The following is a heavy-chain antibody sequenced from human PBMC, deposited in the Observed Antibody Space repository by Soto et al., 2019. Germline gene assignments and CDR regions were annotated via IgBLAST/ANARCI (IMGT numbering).Heavy chain of an antibody. D-gene: IGHD2-2*01. V-gene: IGHV5-10-1*01. CDR1: GYSFTSYW. J-gene: IGHJ6*02. CDR2: IDPIDSYT. CDR3: ARRYCSSATCPRNYYGMDV. Sequence: PGESLKISCKGSGYSFTSYWISWVHQMPGKGLEWMGRIDPIDSYTTYSPSFQGHVTISTDKSINTAYLQWSSLKASDTAMYYCARRYCSSATCPRNYYGMDVWGQGTTVTVSS.